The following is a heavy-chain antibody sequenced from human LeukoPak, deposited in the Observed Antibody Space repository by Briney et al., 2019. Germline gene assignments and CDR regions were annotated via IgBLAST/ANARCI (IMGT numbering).Heavy chain of an antibody. Sequence: SETLSLTCTVSGGSISSSSYYWGWIRQPPGKGLEWIGSIYYSGSTNYNPSLKSRVTITVDTSKNQFSLKLSSVTAADTAVYYCARGRTGYFDYWGQGTLVTVSS. CDR3: ARGRTGYFDY. J-gene: IGHJ4*02. V-gene: IGHV4-39*07. CDR1: GGSISSSSYY. D-gene: IGHD1-1*01. CDR2: IYYSGST.